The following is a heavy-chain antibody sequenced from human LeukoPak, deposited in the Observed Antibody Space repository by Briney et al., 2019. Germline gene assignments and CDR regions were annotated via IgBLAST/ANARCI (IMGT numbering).Heavy chain of an antibody. V-gene: IGHV3-30-3*01. J-gene: IGHJ3*02. CDR2: ISYDGTSK. CDR3: VREIGTKTAFDI. Sequence: GGSLRLSCAASGFTFSSYALHWVRQAPGKGLEWVAVISYDGTSKYFADSVKGRFTISRDNFKSMLDLQMNSLGPEDTAVYYCVREIGTKTAFDIWGHGTMVTVSS. D-gene: IGHD1-1*01. CDR1: GFTFSSYA.